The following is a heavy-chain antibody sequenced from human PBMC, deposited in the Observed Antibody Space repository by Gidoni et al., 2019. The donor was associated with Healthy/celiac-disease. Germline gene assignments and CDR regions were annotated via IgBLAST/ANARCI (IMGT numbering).Heavy chain of an antibody. CDR2: IKQDGSEK. CDR3: ARDGGLAVADPGNWFDP. V-gene: IGHV3-7*01. D-gene: IGHD6-19*01. J-gene: IGHJ5*02. CDR1: GFTFSSYW. Sequence: EVQLVESGGGLVQPGGSLRLSCAASGFTFSSYWMSWVRQAPGKGLEWVANIKQDGSEKYYVDSVKGRFTISRDNAKNSLYLQMNSLRAEDTAVYYCARDGGLAVADPGNWFDPWGQGTLVTVSS.